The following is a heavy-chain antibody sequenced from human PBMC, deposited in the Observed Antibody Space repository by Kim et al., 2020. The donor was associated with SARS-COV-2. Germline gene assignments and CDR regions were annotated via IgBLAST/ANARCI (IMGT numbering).Heavy chain of an antibody. Sequence: QKLQGRGTMTTDTSTSTAYMELRSLRSDDTAVYYCARSYHYGSGSPRMDVWGQGTTVTVSS. D-gene: IGHD3-10*01. V-gene: IGHV1-18*01. J-gene: IGHJ6*02. CDR3: ARSYHYGSGSPRMDV.